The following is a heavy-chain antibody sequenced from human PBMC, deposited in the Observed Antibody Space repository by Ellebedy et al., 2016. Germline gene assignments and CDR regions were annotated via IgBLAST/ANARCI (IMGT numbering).Heavy chain of an antibody. CDR1: GFTFSSYA. J-gene: IGHJ6*02. D-gene: IGHD2-2*01. V-gene: IGHV3-21*01. Sequence: GESLKISXAASGFTFSSYAMSCVRQAPGKGLEWVSAISSSSSYIYYADSVKGRFTISRDNAKNSLYLQMNSLRAEDTAVYYCARDDAIVDVWGQGTTGTVSS. CDR3: ARDDAIVDV. CDR2: ISSSSSYI.